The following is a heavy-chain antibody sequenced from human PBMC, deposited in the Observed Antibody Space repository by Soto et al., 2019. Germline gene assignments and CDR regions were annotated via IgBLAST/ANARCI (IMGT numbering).Heavy chain of an antibody. CDR1: GFTFSSYG. CDR3: AKDITIFGVVISPCWFDP. D-gene: IGHD3-3*01. Sequence: PGGSLRLSCAASGFTFSSYGMHWVRQAPGKGLEWVAVISYDGSNKYYADSVKGRFTISRDNSKNTLYLQMNSLRAEDTAVYYCAKDITIFGVVISPCWFDPWGQGTLVTSPQ. V-gene: IGHV3-30*18. J-gene: IGHJ5*02. CDR2: ISYDGSNK.